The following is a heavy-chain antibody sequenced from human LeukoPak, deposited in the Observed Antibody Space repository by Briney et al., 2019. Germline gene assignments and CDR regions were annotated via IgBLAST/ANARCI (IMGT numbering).Heavy chain of an antibody. CDR3: ARGSLRYFDWLAPEDAFDI. J-gene: IGHJ3*02. CDR2: MNPNSGNT. CDR1: GYTFTSYD. D-gene: IGHD3-9*01. V-gene: IGHV1-8*01. Sequence: ASVKVSCKASGYTFTSYDINWVRQATGQGLEWMGWMNPNSGNTGYAQKFQGRVTMTRNTSISTAYMELSSLRSEDTAVYYCARGSLRYFDWLAPEDAFDIWGQGTMVTVSS.